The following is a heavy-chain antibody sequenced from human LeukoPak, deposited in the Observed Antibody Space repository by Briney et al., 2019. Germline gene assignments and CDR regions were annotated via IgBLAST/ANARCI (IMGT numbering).Heavy chain of an antibody. D-gene: IGHD3-10*01. CDR1: GGSFSDYY. V-gene: IGHV4-4*07. J-gene: IGHJ6*03. CDR3: ARHYPAYYYYYMDV. Sequence: SETLSLTCTVSGGSFSDYYWSWIRQPAGKGLEWIGRIYTSGSTNYNPSLKSRVTMSLDMSKNQFSLKLNSVTAADTAVYYCARHYPAYYYYYMDVWGKGTTVTVSS. CDR2: IYTSGST.